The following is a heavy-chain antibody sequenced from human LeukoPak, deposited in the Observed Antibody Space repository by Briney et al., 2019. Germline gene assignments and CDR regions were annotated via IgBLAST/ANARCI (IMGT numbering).Heavy chain of an antibody. J-gene: IGHJ4*02. CDR3: ARRQFVADFDY. CDR2: INHSGST. Sequence: PSETLSLTCTLSGDSFRSGGLYWGWIRQPPGKGLEWIGEINHSGSTNYNPSLKSRVTISVDTSKNQFSLKLSSVTAADTAVYYCARRQFVADFDYWGQGTLVTVSS. CDR1: GDSFRSGGLY. D-gene: IGHD2-21*01. V-gene: IGHV4-34*01.